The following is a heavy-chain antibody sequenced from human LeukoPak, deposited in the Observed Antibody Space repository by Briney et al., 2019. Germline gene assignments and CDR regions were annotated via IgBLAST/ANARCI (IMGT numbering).Heavy chain of an antibody. CDR2: INAGNGNT. CDR3: ARDIPGYSSGWYGAFDI. Sequence: ASVKVSCKASGYTFTSYAMHWVRQAPGQRLEWMGWINAGNGNTKYSQKFQGRVTITRDTSASTAYMELCSLRSEDTAVYYCARDIPGYSSGWYGAFDIWGQGTTVTVSS. V-gene: IGHV1-3*01. D-gene: IGHD6-19*01. CDR1: GYTFTSYA. J-gene: IGHJ3*02.